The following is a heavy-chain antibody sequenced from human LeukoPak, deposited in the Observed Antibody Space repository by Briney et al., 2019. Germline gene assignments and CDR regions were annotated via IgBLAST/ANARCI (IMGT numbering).Heavy chain of an antibody. CDR2: ISSSGSTI. CDR1: GFTFSSYE. CDR3: ASLQNDPTVVNGF. V-gene: IGHV3-48*03. D-gene: IGHD4-11*01. J-gene: IGHJ4*02. Sequence: GGSLRLSCAASGFTFSSYEMNWVRQAPGKGLEWVSYISSSGSTIYYADSVKGRFTISRDNAKNSLYLQMNSLRAEDTAVYYCASLQNDPTVVNGFWGQGTLVTVSS.